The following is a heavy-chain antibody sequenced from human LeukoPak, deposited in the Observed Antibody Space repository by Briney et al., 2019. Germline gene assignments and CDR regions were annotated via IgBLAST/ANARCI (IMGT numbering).Heavy chain of an antibody. CDR3: ARGYYDILTGDYYFDY. CDR2: ISSSSSTI. V-gene: IGHV3-48*04. Sequence: GGSLRLSCAASGFTFSSYSMNWVRQAPGKGLEWVSYISSSSSTIYYADSVKGRFTISRDNAKNSLYLQMNSLRAEDTAVYYCARGYYDILTGDYYFDYWGQGTQVTVSS. J-gene: IGHJ4*02. D-gene: IGHD3-9*01. CDR1: GFTFSSYS.